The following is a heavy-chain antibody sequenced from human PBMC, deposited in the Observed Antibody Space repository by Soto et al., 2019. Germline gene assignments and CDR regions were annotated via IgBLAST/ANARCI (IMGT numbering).Heavy chain of an antibody. D-gene: IGHD3-3*01. Sequence: PVESLRRSYGTSGFTVSNAWLNGFRPAPGKGLEWVGRIKSKTDGGTTDYAAPVKGRFTISRDDSKNTLYLQMNSLKTEDTAVYYCTTEGYYDFWSGHLTDVWGQGT. CDR2: IKSKTDGGTT. CDR3: TTEGYYDFWSGHLTDV. CDR1: GFTVSNAW. J-gene: IGHJ6*02. V-gene: IGHV3-15*07.